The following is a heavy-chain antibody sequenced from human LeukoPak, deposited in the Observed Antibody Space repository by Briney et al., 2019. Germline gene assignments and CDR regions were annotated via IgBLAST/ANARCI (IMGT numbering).Heavy chain of an antibody. CDR2: IIPIFGTA. CDR1: GGTFSSYA. D-gene: IGHD5-24*01. CDR3: ARGRDGYNSGGNYFDY. Sequence: GASVKVSCTASGGTFSSYAISWVRQAPGQGLEWMGGIIPIFGTANYAQKFQGRVTITADESTSTAYMELSSLRSEDTAVYYCARGRDGYNSGGNYFDYWGQGTLVTVSS. J-gene: IGHJ4*02. V-gene: IGHV1-69*01.